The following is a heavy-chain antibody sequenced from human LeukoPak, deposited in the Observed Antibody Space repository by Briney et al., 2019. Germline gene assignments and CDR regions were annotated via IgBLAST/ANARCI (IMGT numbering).Heavy chain of an antibody. D-gene: IGHD6-13*01. J-gene: IGHJ4*02. CDR3: GGGQQLVAGDY. Sequence: SETLSLTCTVSGGSISSYYWSWIRQPAGKGLEWIGRIYTSGSTNYSPSLKSRVTMSVDTSKNQFSLKLSSVTAADTAVYYCGGGQQLVAGDYWGQGTLVTDSS. CDR1: GGSISSYY. CDR2: IYTSGST. V-gene: IGHV4-4*07.